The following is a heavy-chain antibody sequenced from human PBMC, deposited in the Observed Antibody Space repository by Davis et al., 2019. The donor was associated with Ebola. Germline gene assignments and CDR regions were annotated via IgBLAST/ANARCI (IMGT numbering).Heavy chain of an antibody. Sequence: AASVKVSCKASGYTFTYYAMHWVRQAPGQGLEWMGWLNGGNGDTKYSRRFQGRVTITGDTSASTAYMELSGLRSEDTATYYCARIRGYDYGYGMDVWGQGTTVTVSS. V-gene: IGHV1-3*01. D-gene: IGHD5-12*01. J-gene: IGHJ6*02. CDR1: GYTFTYYA. CDR2: LNGGNGDT. CDR3: ARIRGYDYGYGMDV.